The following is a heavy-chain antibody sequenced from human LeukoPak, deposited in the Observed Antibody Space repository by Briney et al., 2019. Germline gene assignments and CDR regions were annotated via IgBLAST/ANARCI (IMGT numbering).Heavy chain of an antibody. Sequence: ASVKVSCKASGYTFTSYGISWVRQAPGQGLEWMGWISAYNGNTNYAQKLQGRVTMTTDTSTSTAYMELRSLRSDDTAVYYCARELRYFDWLSPAGGFDPWGQGTLVTVSS. D-gene: IGHD3-9*01. CDR1: GYTFTSYG. V-gene: IGHV1-18*01. CDR3: ARELRYFDWLSPAGGFDP. J-gene: IGHJ5*02. CDR2: ISAYNGNT.